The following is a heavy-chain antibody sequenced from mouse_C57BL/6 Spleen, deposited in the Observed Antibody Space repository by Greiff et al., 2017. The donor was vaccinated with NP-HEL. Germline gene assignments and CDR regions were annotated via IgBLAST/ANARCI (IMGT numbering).Heavy chain of an antibody. J-gene: IGHJ1*03. CDR1: GYTFTSYW. CDR3: ARGGLIPLWCFDV. CDR2: IYPSDSET. V-gene: IGHV1-61*01. D-gene: IGHD5-1-1*01. Sequence: QVQLQQPGAELVRPGSSVKLSCKASGYTFTSYWMDWVKQRPGQGLEWIGNIYPSDSETHYNQKFKDKATLTVDKSSSTAYMQLSSLTSEDSAVYYCARGGLIPLWCFDVWGTGTTVTVSS.